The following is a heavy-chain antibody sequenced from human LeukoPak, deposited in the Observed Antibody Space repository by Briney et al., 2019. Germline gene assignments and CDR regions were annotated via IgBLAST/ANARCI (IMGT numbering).Heavy chain of an antibody. V-gene: IGHV1-46*01. Sequence: GASVKVSCKASGYTFSSYYMHWVRQAPGQGLEWMGIINPSGGSTSYAQKFQGRVTMTRDMSTSTVYMELSSLRSEDTAVYYCARVGGIAAAGFDYWGQGTLVTVSS. J-gene: IGHJ4*02. CDR1: GYTFSSYY. D-gene: IGHD6-13*01. CDR2: INPSGGST. CDR3: ARVGGIAAAGFDY.